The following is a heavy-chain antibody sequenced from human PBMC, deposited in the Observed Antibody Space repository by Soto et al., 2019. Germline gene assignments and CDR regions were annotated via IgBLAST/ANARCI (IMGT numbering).Heavy chain of an antibody. J-gene: IGHJ6*02. CDR3: ASVRRRDYYDSSGSLMDV. Sequence: SETLSLTCAVSGGSISSSNWWSWVRQPPGKGLEWIGEIYHSGSTNYNPSLKSRVTISVDKSKNQFSLKLSSVTAADTAVYYCASVRRRDYYDSSGSLMDVWGQGTTVTVSS. V-gene: IGHV4-4*02. CDR2: IYHSGST. D-gene: IGHD3-22*01. CDR1: GGSISSSNW.